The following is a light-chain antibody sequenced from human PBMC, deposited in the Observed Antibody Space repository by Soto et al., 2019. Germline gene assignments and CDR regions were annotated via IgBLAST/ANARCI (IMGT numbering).Light chain of an antibody. Sequence: EIVLTQSPATLSLSPGERATLSCRASQSVSSYLAWYQQKPGQAPRLLIYDASNRATGIPARFSGSGSGTEFTFTISRLEPEDFAVYYCQQCGSSPWTFGQGTKVDIK. CDR2: DAS. J-gene: IGKJ1*01. V-gene: IGKV3-11*01. CDR1: QSVSSY. CDR3: QQCGSSPWT.